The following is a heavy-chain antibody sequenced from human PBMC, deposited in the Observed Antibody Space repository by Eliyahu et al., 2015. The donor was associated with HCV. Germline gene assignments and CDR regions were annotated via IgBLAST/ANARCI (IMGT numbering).Heavy chain of an antibody. D-gene: IGHD6-19*01. J-gene: IGHJ4*02. CDR1: GXSISSYY. CDR3: ARGDIEVAGTLVY. Sequence: QVQLQESGPGLVKPSETLSLTCTVSGXSISSYYWSWIRQSPGKGLEWIGYIFYSGSTNYNPSLKSRVTISVDMSKNQLSLRLSSVTAADTAVYYCARGDIEVAGTLVYWGQGTLVTVSS. CDR2: IFYSGST. V-gene: IGHV4-59*01.